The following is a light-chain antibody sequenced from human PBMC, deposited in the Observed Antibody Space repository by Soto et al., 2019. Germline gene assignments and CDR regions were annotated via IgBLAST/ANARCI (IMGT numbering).Light chain of an antibody. V-gene: IGLV2-14*01. J-gene: IGLJ2*01. CDR3: SSYSTSSTHVV. Sequence: QSAVTQPASVSGSPGQSITLSCTGSSSDVGGYNYVSWYQQYPDKAPKLIIYEVTNRPSGVSNRFSGSKSGNTASLTISGLQAQDEADYYCSSYSTSSTHVVFGGGTKLTVL. CDR1: SSDVGGYNY. CDR2: EVT.